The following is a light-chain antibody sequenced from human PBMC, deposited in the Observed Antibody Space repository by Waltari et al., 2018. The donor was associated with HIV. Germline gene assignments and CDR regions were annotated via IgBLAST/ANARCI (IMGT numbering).Light chain of an antibody. V-gene: IGKV3-20*01. CDR3: QQYGTSPRT. Sequence: EIVLTQSPGALSLSPGERATLSCRARQSVSSSSLAWYQQKPGQAPTILIYGASTRATGIPDRFSGSGSGTDFTLTISRLEPEDFAVYYCQQYGTSPRTFGQGTKVEIK. CDR2: GAS. CDR1: QSVSSSS. J-gene: IGKJ1*01.